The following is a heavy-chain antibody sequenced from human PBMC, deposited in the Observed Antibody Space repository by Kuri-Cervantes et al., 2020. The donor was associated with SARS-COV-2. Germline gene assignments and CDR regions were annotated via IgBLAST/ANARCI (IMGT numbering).Heavy chain of an antibody. CDR3: ARGADHYDAFDI. Sequence: SETLSLTCTVSGGSISSSSYYWGWIRQPPGKGLEWIGRIYYSGSTYYNPSLKSRVTISVDTSKNQFSLKLSSVTAADTAVYYCARGADHYDAFDIWGQGTMVTVSS. J-gene: IGHJ3*02. CDR1: GGSISSSSYY. D-gene: IGHD1-14*01. CDR2: IYYSGST. V-gene: IGHV4-39*01.